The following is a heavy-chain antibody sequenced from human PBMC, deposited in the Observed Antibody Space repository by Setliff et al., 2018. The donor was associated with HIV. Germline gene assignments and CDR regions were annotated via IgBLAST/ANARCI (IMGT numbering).Heavy chain of an antibody. D-gene: IGHD3-10*01. V-gene: IGHV4-34*01. CDR3: ARGDHYYYGSGSYKPNWFDP. CDR1: GGSFNGYY. Sequence: SETLSLTCAVYGGSFNGYYWSWIRQPPGKGLEWIGEVNHSGSTNYNPSLKSRVTISVDTSKNQFSLKLSSVTAADTAVYYCARGDHYYYGSGSYKPNWFDPWGQGTLVTVSS. J-gene: IGHJ5*02. CDR2: VNHSGST.